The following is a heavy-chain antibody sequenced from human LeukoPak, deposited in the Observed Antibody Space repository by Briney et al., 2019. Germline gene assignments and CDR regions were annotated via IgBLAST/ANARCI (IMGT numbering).Heavy chain of an antibody. J-gene: IGHJ5*02. V-gene: IGHV3-30-3*01. Sequence: GRSLRFSCAASAFAFSSYAMHWVGQPPGKGLDWVAHISYDGSNKYYADSVKGRFTISRDNSKNTLYLEMNSLRAEDTAMYYCASGVTAGYPPPGAKGTRVTVSS. CDR1: AFAFSSYA. CDR3: ASGVTAGYPPP. CDR2: ISYDGSNK. D-gene: IGHD3-16*02.